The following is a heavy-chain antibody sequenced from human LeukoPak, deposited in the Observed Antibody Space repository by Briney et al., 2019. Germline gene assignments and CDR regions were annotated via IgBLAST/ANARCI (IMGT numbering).Heavy chain of an antibody. J-gene: IGHJ4*02. Sequence: ASVKVSCKASGGTFSSYGISWVRQAPGQGLEWMGWISAYNGNTNYAQKLQGRVTMTTDTSTSTAYMELRSLRSDDTAVYYCAREGSIAGIYYFDYWGQGTLVTVSS. D-gene: IGHD6-6*01. CDR3: AREGSIAGIYYFDY. CDR2: ISAYNGNT. V-gene: IGHV1-18*01. CDR1: GGTFSSYG.